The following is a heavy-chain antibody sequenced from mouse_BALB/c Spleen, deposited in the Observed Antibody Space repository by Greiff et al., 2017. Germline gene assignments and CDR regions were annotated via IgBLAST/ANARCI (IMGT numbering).Heavy chain of an antibody. CDR1: GFTFSDYY. J-gene: IGHJ4*01. D-gene: IGHD1-1*02. V-gene: IGHV5-4*02. Sequence: EVHLVESGGGLVKPGGSLKLSCAASGFTFSDYYMYWVRQTPEKRLEWVATISDGGSYTYYPDSVKGRFTISRDNAKNNLYLQMSSLKSEDTAMYYCARGRWMDYWGQGTSVTVSS. CDR3: ARGRWMDY. CDR2: ISDGGSYT.